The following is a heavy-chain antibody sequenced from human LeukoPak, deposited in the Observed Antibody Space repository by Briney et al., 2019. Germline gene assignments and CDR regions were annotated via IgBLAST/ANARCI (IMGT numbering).Heavy chain of an antibody. D-gene: IGHD1-26*01. J-gene: IGHJ6*03. V-gene: IGHV3-48*01. CDR1: GFTFSSYS. CDR3: ARAVGAVYYYYMDV. Sequence: GGSLRLSCAASGFTFSSYSMNWVRQAPGKRLEWVSYISSSSSTIYYADSVKGRFTISRDNAKNSLYLQMNSLRAEDTAVYYCARAVGAVYYYYMDVWGKGTTVTVSS. CDR2: ISSSSSTI.